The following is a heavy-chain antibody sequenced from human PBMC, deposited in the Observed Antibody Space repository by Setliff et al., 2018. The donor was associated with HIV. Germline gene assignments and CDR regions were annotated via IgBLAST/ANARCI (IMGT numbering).Heavy chain of an antibody. Sequence: SETLSLTCTVSGDSLSSHYWNWIRQPPGKALEWIGYVYYSGSTNYNPSFKSRVTISVDRSKSQFSLKLSSVTAADTAIYYCTRGPEGVAGGDYWGQGILVTVSS. V-gene: IGHV4-59*11. J-gene: IGHJ4*02. CDR3: TRGPEGVAGGDY. D-gene: IGHD3-3*01. CDR2: VYYSGST. CDR1: GDSLSSHY.